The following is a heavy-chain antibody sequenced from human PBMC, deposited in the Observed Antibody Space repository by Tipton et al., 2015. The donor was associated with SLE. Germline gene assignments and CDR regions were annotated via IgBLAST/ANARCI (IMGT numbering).Heavy chain of an antibody. CDR1: GFTFSTYW. CDR2: IYIDGSSA. D-gene: IGHD5-18*01. Sequence: SLRLSCAASGFTFSTYWMHWVRQAPGKGLVWVSRIYIDGSSANYADSVKGRFTISRDNSKNTLYLQVNGLRAEDTAVYYCARQGYKDWGQGTMVTVSS. J-gene: IGHJ3*01. V-gene: IGHV3-74*01. CDR3: ARQGYKD.